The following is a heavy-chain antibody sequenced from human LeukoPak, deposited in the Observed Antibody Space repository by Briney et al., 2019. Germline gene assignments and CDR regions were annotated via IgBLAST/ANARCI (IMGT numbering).Heavy chain of an antibody. CDR3: ARNDYASSSGYDF. J-gene: IGHJ4*02. Sequence: GGSLRLSCAASGFTFSSYSMNWVRQAPGKGLEWVSSISSGSDHIYYADSVKGRFTISRDNAKNSLYLQMDSLRAEDTAVFFCARNDYASSSGYDFWGQGTLVTVSS. D-gene: IGHD6-6*01. CDR1: GFTFSSYS. V-gene: IGHV3-21*01. CDR2: ISSGSDHI.